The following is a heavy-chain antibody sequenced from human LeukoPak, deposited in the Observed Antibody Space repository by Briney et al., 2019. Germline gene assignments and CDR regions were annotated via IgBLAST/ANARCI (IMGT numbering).Heavy chain of an antibody. Sequence: GGSLRLSCAASGFTVSSNYMTWVRQAPGKGLEWVSSITSSSTHTYYADSVKGRFTISRDNAKNSVYLQINSLRDEDTAVYYCASIDCSSSSCLDWGQGTLVTVSS. CDR3: ASIDCSSSSCLD. CDR1: GFTVSSNY. J-gene: IGHJ4*02. D-gene: IGHD2-2*01. V-gene: IGHV3-21*06. CDR2: ITSSSTHT.